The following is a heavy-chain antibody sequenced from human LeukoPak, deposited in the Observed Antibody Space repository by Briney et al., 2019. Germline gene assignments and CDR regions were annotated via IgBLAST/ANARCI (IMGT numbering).Heavy chain of an antibody. D-gene: IGHD3-22*01. J-gene: IGHJ6*02. CDR2: IYSGGST. Sequence: GGSLRLSCAASGFTVSSNYMSWVRQAPGEGLEWVSVIYSGGSTYYADSVKGRFTISRDNSKNTLYLQMNSLRAEDTAVYYCARDQVYYDGYGMDVWGQGTTVTVSS. V-gene: IGHV3-66*01. CDR3: ARDQVYYDGYGMDV. CDR1: GFTVSSNY.